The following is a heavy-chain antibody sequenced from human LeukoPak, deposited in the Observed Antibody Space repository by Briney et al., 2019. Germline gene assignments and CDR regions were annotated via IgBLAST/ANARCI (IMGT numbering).Heavy chain of an antibody. D-gene: IGHD6-19*01. V-gene: IGHV3-74*01. CDR1: ELTFNSNW. J-gene: IGHJ4*02. CDR2: INSDGSTT. Sequence: PGGSLRLSCAASELTFNSNWMHWVRPAPGKGLVWVSRINSDGSTTKYADSVKGRFTISRDNAKNTLYLQMNSLRAEDTAVYYCTSYTSGWNWGQGTLVTVSS. CDR3: TSYTSGWN.